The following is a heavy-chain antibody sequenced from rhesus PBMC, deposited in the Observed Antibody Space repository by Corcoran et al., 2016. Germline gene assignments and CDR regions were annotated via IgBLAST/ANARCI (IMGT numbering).Heavy chain of an antibody. Sequence: QLQLQESGPGLVKPSETLSLTCAVSGGSISSNYCSWSSQPPGKGLGWIGRFSGSGGSTDCNPSLKRRVTISTDTSKNQFSLKLSSVTAADTAVYYCAREPYSSWSYRFDVWGPGVLVIVSS. CDR2: FSGSGGST. CDR3: AREPYSSWSYRFDV. D-gene: IGHD6-13*01. J-gene: IGHJ5-1*01. V-gene: IGHV4-173*01. CDR1: GGSISSNY.